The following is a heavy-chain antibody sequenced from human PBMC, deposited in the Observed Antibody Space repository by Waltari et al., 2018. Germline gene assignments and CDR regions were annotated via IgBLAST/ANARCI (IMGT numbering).Heavy chain of an antibody. CDR3: ARLEDCTGPGGNCYSGDVFALDV. Sequence: QVHLQQWGAGALQPLDTLSLTCAVFGGPLRRCYWGWLRQPPGKGLGWIGEIKHALNRNYNPTLKSRVTMSVDTSKNQFSLKLSSVTAADTGIYYCARLEDCTGPGGNCYSGDVFALDVWGQGTMVTVSS. D-gene: IGHD2-8*02. J-gene: IGHJ6*02. V-gene: IGHV4-34*01. CDR1: GGPLRRCY. CDR2: IKHALNR.